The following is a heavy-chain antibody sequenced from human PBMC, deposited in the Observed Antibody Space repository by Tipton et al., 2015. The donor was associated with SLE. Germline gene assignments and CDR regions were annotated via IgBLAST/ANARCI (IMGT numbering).Heavy chain of an antibody. CDR3: ARGDFWSFFDF. CDR1: GGSISSFY. V-gene: IGHV4-4*07. J-gene: IGHJ4*02. CDR2: IYTSGSA. Sequence: TLSLTCTVSGGSISSFYWNWIRQPPGKGLEWIGRIYTSGSASYNPSLQSPGTVSFDTSKNQFFLNLDSVTAADTAVYYCARGDFWSFFDFWGPGILVTVSS. D-gene: IGHD3-3*01.